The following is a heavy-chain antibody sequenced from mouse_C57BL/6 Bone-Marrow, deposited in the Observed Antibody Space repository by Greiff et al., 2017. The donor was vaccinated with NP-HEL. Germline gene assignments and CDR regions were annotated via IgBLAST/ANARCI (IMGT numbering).Heavy chain of an antibody. CDR1: GYTFTSYW. CDR3: AKMYYYGSSPYYCDY. V-gene: IGHV1-72*01. Sequence: VQLQQPGAELVKPGASVKLSCKASGYTFTSYWMHWVKQRPGRGLEWIGRIDPNSGGTKYNEKFKSKATLTVDKPSSTAYMQLSSLPSEDSAVYYCAKMYYYGSSPYYCDYWGQGTTRTVSS. J-gene: IGHJ2*01. D-gene: IGHD1-1*01. CDR2: IDPNSGGT.